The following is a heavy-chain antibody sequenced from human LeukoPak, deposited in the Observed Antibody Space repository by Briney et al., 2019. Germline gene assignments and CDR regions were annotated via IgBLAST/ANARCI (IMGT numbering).Heavy chain of an antibody. CDR3: AREGGGTTLLYYYYGMDV. CDR2: IYSGGST. D-gene: IGHD1-1*01. V-gene: IGHV3-66*01. Sequence: GGSLRLSCAASGFTFSSYAMHWVRQAPGKGLEWVSVIYSGGSTYYADSVKGRFTISRDNSKNTLYLQMNSLRAEDTAVYYCAREGGGTTLLYYYYGMDVWGQGTTVTVSS. CDR1: GFTFSSYA. J-gene: IGHJ6*02.